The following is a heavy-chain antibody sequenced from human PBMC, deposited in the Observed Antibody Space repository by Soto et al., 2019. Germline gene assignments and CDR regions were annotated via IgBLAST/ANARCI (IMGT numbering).Heavy chain of an antibody. CDR3: EREYSRSWYYYYGMDV. Sequence: PGGSLRLSCAASGFTFSSYAMHWVRQAPGKGLEWVAVISYDGSNKYYADSVKGRFTISRDNSKNTLYLQMNSLRAEDTAVYYCEREYSRSWYYYYGMDVWGQGTTVTVSS. J-gene: IGHJ6*02. CDR1: GFTFSSYA. CDR2: ISYDGSNK. V-gene: IGHV3-30-3*01. D-gene: IGHD6-13*01.